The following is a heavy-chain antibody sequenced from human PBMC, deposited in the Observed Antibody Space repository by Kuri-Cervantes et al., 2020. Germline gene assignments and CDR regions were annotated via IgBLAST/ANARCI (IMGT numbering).Heavy chain of an antibody. J-gene: IGHJ4*02. V-gene: IGHV3-9*01. Sequence: SLKISCAASGFTFDDYAMHWVRQAPGKGLEWVSGISWNSGSIGYADSVKGRFTISRDNAKNSLYLQMNSLRVEDTAVYYCVRGPRLAVDIIDYWGQGTLVTVSS. D-gene: IGHD6-19*01. CDR2: ISWNSGSI. CDR3: VRGPRLAVDIIDY. CDR1: GFTFDDYA.